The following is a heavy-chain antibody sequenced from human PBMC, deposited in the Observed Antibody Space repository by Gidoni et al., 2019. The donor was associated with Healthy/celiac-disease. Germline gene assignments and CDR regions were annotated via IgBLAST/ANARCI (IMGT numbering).Heavy chain of an antibody. CDR3: AKSRAAAGADAFDI. D-gene: IGHD6-13*01. J-gene: IGHJ3*02. CDR2: ISGSGGST. V-gene: IGHV3-23*01. Sequence: EVQLLESGGGLVQPGGSLRLSCAASGFTFSSYAMSWVRKAPGKGREWVSVISGSGGSTYYADSGKGRFTISREKSKNTLYLQMNSLRAEDTAVYYCAKSRAAAGADAFDIWGQGTMVTVSS. CDR1: GFTFSSYA.